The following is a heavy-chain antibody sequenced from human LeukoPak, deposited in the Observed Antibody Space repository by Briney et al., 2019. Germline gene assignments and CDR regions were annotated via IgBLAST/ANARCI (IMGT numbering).Heavy chain of an antibody. Sequence: PGGSLRLSCEASGFTFSNYGMNWVRQAPGKGLEWVSYISSSGSTIYYADSVKGRFTISRDNAKNSLYLQMNSLRAEDTAVYYCAKALARNDFWSGYYDYYYYGMDVWGQGTTVTVSS. CDR3: AKALARNDFWSGYYDYYYYGMDV. CDR2: ISSSGSTI. D-gene: IGHD3-3*01. V-gene: IGHV3-48*03. CDR1: GFTFSNYG. J-gene: IGHJ6*02.